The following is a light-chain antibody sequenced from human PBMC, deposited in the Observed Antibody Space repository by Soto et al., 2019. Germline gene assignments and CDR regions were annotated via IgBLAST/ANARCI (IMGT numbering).Light chain of an antibody. J-gene: IGKJ1*01. CDR1: QSISSW. CDR3: QQYNSYLWT. Sequence: DLQMTQSPSTLPASVGDIVTITCSASQSISSWLAWYQQKPGKAPKLLIYDASSLESGVPSRFSGSGSGTEFTLTISSLQPDDFATYYCQQYNSYLWTVGQGTKVDI. CDR2: DAS. V-gene: IGKV1-5*01.